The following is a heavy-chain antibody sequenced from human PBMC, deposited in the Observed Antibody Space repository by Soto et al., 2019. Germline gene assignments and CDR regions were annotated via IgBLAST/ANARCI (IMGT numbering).Heavy chain of an antibody. CDR1: GFTFSTYW. J-gene: IGHJ1*01. CDR3: AREWAWAYRH. Sequence: PGGSLRLSCAASGFTFSTYWMTWVRQAPGKGLEWVANIKQDGSEKHSVDSVKGRFTISRDNAKNSLYLQMNSLRAEDTAVYYCAREWAWAYRHWGQGTLVTVSS. CDR2: IKQDGSEK. D-gene: IGHD1-26*01. V-gene: IGHV3-7*01.